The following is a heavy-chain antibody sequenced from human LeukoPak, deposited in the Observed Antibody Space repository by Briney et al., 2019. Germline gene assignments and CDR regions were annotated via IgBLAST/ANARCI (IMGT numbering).Heavy chain of an antibody. Sequence: SETLSLTCAVSGGSISSGGYSWSWIRQPPGKGLEWIGYIYHSGSTYYNPSLKSRVTISVDRSKNQFSLKLSSVTAADTAVYYCAGIITIFGVVTYFDYWGQGTLATVSS. V-gene: IGHV4-30-2*01. J-gene: IGHJ4*02. CDR3: AGIITIFGVVTYFDY. D-gene: IGHD3-3*01. CDR1: GGSISSGGYS. CDR2: IYHSGST.